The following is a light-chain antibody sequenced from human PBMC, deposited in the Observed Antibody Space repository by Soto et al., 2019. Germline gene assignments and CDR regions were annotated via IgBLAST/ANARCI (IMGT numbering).Light chain of an antibody. CDR1: QSVRSN. CDR2: GAS. CDR3: QQYGSSPLT. J-gene: IGKJ4*01. Sequence: EILMAQSPATLSVSPGERATLSCRASQSVRSNLDWYQQKPGQAPRLLIYGASSKATGIPDRFSGSGSGTDFTRTISRLQTEDFAVYYCQQYGSSPLTFGGGTKVDIK. V-gene: IGKV3-20*01.